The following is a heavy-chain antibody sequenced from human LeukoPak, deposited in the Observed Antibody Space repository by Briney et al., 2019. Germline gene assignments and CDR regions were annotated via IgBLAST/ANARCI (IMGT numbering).Heavy chain of an antibody. V-gene: IGHV1-69*01. CDR2: IIPIFGTA. D-gene: IGHD6-19*01. CDR1: GGTFSSYA. J-gene: IGHJ1*01. Sequence: SVKVSCKASGGTFSSYAISWVRQAPGQGLEWVGGIIPIFGTANYAQKFQGRVTITADESTSTAYMELSSLRSEDTAVYYCARAAMGSGYSSGWSTTGYFQHWGQGTLVTVSS. CDR3: ARAAMGSGYSSGWSTTGYFQH.